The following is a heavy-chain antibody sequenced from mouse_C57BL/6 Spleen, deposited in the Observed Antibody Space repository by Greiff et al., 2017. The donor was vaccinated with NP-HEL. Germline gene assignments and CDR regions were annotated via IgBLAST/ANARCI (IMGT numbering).Heavy chain of an antibody. J-gene: IGHJ2*01. D-gene: IGHD1-1*01. CDR3: ARNYGSSYCDY. CDR1: GYTFTSYW. Sequence: QVQLKQPGAELVKPGASVKLSCKASGYTFTSYWMHWVKQRPGQGLEWIGMIHPNSGSTNYNEKFKSKATLTVDKSSSTAYMQLSSLTSEDSAVYYCARNYGSSYCDYWGQGTTLTVSS. CDR2: IHPNSGST. V-gene: IGHV1-64*01.